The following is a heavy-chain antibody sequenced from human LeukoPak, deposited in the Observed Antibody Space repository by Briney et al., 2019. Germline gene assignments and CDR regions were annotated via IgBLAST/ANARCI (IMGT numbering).Heavy chain of an antibody. CDR2: IYYSGST. J-gene: IGHJ4*02. D-gene: IGHD6-19*01. CDR1: GGSISSYY. V-gene: IGHV4-59*12. CDR3: ARPSGYSSGWYEGEDY. Sequence: SETLSLTCTVSGGSISSYYWSWIRQPPGKGLEWIGYIYYSGSTNYNPSLKSRVTISVDTSKNQFSLKLSSVTAADTAVYYCARPSGYSSGWYEGEDYWGQGTLVTVSS.